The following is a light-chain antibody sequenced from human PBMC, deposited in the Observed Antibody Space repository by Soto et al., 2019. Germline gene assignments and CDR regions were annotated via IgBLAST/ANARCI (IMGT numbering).Light chain of an antibody. Sequence: DIQLTQSPSTLSASVGDRVTITCRASRSIINWLAWYQQKSGKGPKLLIYKASNLQTGVPARFSGSGSGTEFTLTIDSLQSEDFVLYYCQQYNSWPRTFGQGTKVDIK. V-gene: IGKV1-5*03. CDR1: RSIINW. CDR3: QQYNSWPRT. CDR2: KAS. J-gene: IGKJ1*01.